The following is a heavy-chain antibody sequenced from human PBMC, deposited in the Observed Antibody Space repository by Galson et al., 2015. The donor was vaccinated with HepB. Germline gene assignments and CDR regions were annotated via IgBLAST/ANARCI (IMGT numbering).Heavy chain of an antibody. J-gene: IGHJ2*01. CDR2: IYSSGST. CDR3: ARAGGIAAAGTNPRNWYLDL. CDR1: GGSISSYH. V-gene: IGHV4-59*01. Sequence: SETLSLTCTVSGGSISSYHWSWIRQPPGKGLAWIGFIYSSGSTNYNPSLKRRVTISVDTSKNQFSLKLSSVTAADTAVYYCARAGGIAAAGTNPRNWYLDLWGRGTLVTVSS. D-gene: IGHD6-13*01.